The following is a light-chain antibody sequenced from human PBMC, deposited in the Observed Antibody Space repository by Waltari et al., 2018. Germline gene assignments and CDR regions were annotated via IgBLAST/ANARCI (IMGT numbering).Light chain of an antibody. Sequence: DIQMTQSPSTLSASVGDRVTITCRASQSISGWLAWYQHKPGKAPKLLIYKASSLESGVPSRFNGSGSGTEFTLTISSLQPDDIATYYCQQYYTYSFGQGTKVEIK. CDR1: QSISGW. CDR3: QQYYTYS. CDR2: KAS. J-gene: IGKJ1*01. V-gene: IGKV1-5*03.